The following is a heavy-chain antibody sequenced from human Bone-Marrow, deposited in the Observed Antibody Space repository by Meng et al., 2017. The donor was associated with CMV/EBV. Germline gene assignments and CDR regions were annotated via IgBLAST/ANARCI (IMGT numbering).Heavy chain of an antibody. V-gene: IGHV3-13*01. J-gene: IGHJ5*02. CDR3: ARVPVYDYVSRFSS. D-gene: IGHD3-16*01. Sequence: GESLKISCAASGFTFSSYDMHWVRQATGKGLEWVSAIGTAGDTYYPGSVKGRFTSSRDNAKKSLYLQMNSLRAEDTAFYYCARVPVYDYVSRFSSWGQGTLVTFSS. CDR1: GFTFSSYD. CDR2: IGTAGDT.